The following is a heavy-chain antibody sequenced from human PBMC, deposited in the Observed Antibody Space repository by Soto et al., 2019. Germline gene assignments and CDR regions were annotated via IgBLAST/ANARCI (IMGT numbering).Heavy chain of an antibody. CDR2: IYHSGST. J-gene: IGHJ5*02. V-gene: IGHV4-38-2*02. Sequence: SETLSLTCAVSGYSISSGYYWGWIRQPPGKGLEWIGSIYHSGSTYYNPSLKSRVTISVDTSKNQFSLKLSSVTAADTAVYYCGRDNYYDSSGYYSAWFDTWGQGTLVTGS. D-gene: IGHD3-22*01. CDR3: GRDNYYDSSGYYSAWFDT. CDR1: GYSISSGYY.